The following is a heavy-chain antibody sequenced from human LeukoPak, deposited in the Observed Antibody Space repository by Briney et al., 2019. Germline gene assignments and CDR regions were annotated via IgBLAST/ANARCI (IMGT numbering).Heavy chain of an antibody. J-gene: IGHJ4*02. V-gene: IGHV3-23*01. CDR2: ISDSGDNT. CDR3: AKDGGSGSLDY. CDR1: GFTFSTYA. Sequence: GGSLRLSCAASGFTFSTYAMNWVRQAPGKGLEWVSLISDSGDNTYYADSVKGRFTISRDNSKNTVSLQMNSLRAEDTAVYYCAKDGGSGSLDYWGQGTLVTVSS. D-gene: IGHD1-26*01.